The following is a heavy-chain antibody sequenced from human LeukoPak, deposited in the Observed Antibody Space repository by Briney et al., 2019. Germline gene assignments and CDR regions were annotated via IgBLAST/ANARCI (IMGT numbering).Heavy chain of an antibody. Sequence: GGSLRLSCAASGFTFSNHEMNWVRQAPGKGPEWLSYISSSGGTIYYADSVKGRFTISRDNVRNSLYLQMNSLRAEDTAVYYCAGDYEGNLAFDIWGQGTMVTVSS. J-gene: IGHJ3*02. V-gene: IGHV3-48*03. CDR1: GFTFSNHE. D-gene: IGHD4-23*01. CDR3: AGDYEGNLAFDI. CDR2: ISSSGGTI.